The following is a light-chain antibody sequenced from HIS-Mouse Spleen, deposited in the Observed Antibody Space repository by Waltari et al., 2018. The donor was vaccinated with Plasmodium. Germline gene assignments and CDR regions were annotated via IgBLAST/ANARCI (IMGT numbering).Light chain of an antibody. Sequence: TQSPSSLSASVGDRVTITCRASQGISSALAWYQQKQGKAPKLLIYDASSLESGVPSRFSGSGSGTDFTLTISSLQPEDFATYYCQQFNSYPLTFGGGTKVEIK. CDR1: QGISSA. V-gene: IGKV1-13*02. J-gene: IGKJ4*01. CDR3: QQFNSYPLT. CDR2: DAS.